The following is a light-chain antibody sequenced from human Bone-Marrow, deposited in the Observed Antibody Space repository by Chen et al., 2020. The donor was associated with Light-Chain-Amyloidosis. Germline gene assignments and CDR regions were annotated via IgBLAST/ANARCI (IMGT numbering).Light chain of an antibody. V-gene: IGLV2-14*01. CDR3: SSYTITNTLV. Sequence: QSALTQPASVSGSPGQSITISCTGTSSDVGGDNHVSWYQQPPDKAPNLMIYEVTNRPSWVPDRFSGSKSDNTASLTISGLQTEDEADYFCSSYTITNTLVFGSGTRVTVL. CDR1: SSDVGGDNH. CDR2: EVT. J-gene: IGLJ1*01.